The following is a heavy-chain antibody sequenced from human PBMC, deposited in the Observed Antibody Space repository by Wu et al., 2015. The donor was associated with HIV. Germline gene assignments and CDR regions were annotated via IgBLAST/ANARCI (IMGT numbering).Heavy chain of an antibody. V-gene: IGHV4-34*11. CDR3: AREIYDSSGYYTQGYFDY. J-gene: IGHJ4*02. CDR1: GGSFSGYY. CDR2: IYYSGST. Sequence: QVQLQQWGAGLLKSSETLSLICAVYGGSFSGYYWSWIRQPPGKGLEWIGYIYYSGSTNYNPSLKSRVTISVDTSKNQFSLKLSSVTAADTAVYYCAREIYDSSGYYTQGYFDYWGQGTLVTVSS. D-gene: IGHD3-22*01.